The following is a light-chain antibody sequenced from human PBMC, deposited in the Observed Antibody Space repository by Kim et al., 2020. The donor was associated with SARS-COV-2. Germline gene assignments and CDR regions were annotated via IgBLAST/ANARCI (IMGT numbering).Light chain of an antibody. V-gene: IGLV6-57*04. CDR2: EDD. Sequence: NFMLTQPHSVSESPGKTVTISSTRSSGSIDDNYVQWYQQRPGGVPTTVIYEDDQRPSGVSDRFSGSIDNSSSSASLTISGLRTEDEADYYCQSYNRDNVLFGGGTQLTVL. CDR1: SGSIDDNY. J-gene: IGLJ2*01. CDR3: QSYNRDNVL.